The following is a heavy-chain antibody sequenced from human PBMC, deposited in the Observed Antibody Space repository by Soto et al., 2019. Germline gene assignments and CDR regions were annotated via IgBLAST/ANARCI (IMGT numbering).Heavy chain of an antibody. J-gene: IGHJ4*02. CDR3: TTDRRSGYDPQFDF. D-gene: IGHD5-12*01. CDR2: VKSKTDGGAT. Sequence: GGSLRLSCTASGFTFYNTWMSWVRQAPRKGLEWVGRVKSKTDGGATDYTAPVKGRFTIPRDDSQNTLYLQMNSLQTDDTAVYYCTTDRRSGYDPQFDFWGQGTLVTVSS. CDR1: GFTFYNTW. V-gene: IGHV3-15*01.